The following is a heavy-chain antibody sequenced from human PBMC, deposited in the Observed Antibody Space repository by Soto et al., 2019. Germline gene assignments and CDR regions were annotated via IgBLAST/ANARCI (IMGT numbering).Heavy chain of an antibody. V-gene: IGHV1-69*06. CDR3: ARGRYYYGSGSLYFDY. CDR2: IIPIFGTA. Sequence: SVKVSCKASGGTFSSYAISWVRQAPGQGLEWMGGIIPIFGTANYAQKFQGRVTITADKSTSTAYMELSSLRSEDTAVYYCARGRYYYGSGSLYFDYSGQGTLVTVSS. J-gene: IGHJ4*02. CDR1: GGTFSSYA. D-gene: IGHD3-10*01.